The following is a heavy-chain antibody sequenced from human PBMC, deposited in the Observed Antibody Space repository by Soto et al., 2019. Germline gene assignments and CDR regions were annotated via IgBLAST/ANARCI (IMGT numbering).Heavy chain of an antibody. D-gene: IGHD3-3*01. CDR2: IYYSGST. V-gene: IGHV4-39*01. CDR3: ARLGALTNYDFWSGPYNWFDP. CDR1: GGSISSSSYY. J-gene: IGHJ5*02. Sequence: SETLSLTCTVSGGSISSSSYYWGWIRQPPGKGLEWIGSIYYSGSTYYDPSLKSRVTISVDTSKNQFSLKLSSVTAADTAVYYCARLGALTNYDFWSGPYNWFDPWGQGTLVTVSS.